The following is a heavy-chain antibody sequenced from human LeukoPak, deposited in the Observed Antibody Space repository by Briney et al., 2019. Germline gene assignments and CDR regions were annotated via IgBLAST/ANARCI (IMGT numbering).Heavy chain of an antibody. CDR1: GDTFSSNSAA. D-gene: IGHD6-13*01. CDR2: TYYRSKWYN. V-gene: IGHV6-1*01. CDR3: ARRMAAAGYYFDY. Sequence: PSQTLSLTCALSGDTFSSNSAAWHWIRQSPSRGLGWLERTYYRSKWYNDYAVSVKSRIPINPDTSKNQFSLQLNSVTPEDTAVYYCARRMAAAGYYFDYWGQGTLVTVSS. J-gene: IGHJ4*02.